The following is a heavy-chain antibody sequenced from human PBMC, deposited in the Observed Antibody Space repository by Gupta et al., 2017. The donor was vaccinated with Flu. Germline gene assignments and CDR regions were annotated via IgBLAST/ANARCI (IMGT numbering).Heavy chain of an antibody. CDR1: VFSSSNYG. D-gene: IGHD1-1*01. J-gene: IGHJ6*02. Sequence: QEWVVESGVGVVQPGRSLWLSCAASVFSSSNYGMHSVRQAPGKGLAWVAGISKDGSKNYHTDSVKGRFTISRDNSKNTLYLQMSSLRIEDTAVYYCAKDWRWNNNIYGMNVWGQGTTVTVSS. V-gene: IGHV3-30*18. CDR3: AKDWRWNNNIYGMNV. CDR2: ISKDGSKN.